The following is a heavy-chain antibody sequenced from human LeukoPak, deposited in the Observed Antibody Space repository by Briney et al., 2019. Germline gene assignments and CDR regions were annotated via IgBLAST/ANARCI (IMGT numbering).Heavy chain of an antibody. CDR1: GYSFTGYW. Sequence: GESLKISCKGSGYSFTGYWIGWVRQMPGKGLEWMGIIYPGDSDTRYSPSFQGQVTISADKSISTAYLQWSSLKASDTAMYYCARRRYCSSTSCYRGWYFDYWGQGTLVTVSS. J-gene: IGHJ4*02. D-gene: IGHD2-2*02. V-gene: IGHV5-51*01. CDR3: ARRRYCSSTSCYRGWYFDY. CDR2: IYPGDSDT.